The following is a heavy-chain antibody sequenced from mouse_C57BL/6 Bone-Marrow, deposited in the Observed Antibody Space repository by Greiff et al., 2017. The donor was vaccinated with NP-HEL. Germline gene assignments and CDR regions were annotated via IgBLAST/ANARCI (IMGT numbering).Heavy chain of an antibody. V-gene: IGHV1-81*01. CDR2: IYPRSGNT. CDR1: SYTFTSYG. D-gene: IGHD2-4*01. Sequence: QVHVKQSGAELARPGASVKLSCKASSYTFTSYGISWVKQRTGQGLEWIGEIYPRSGNTYYNEKFKGKATLTADKSSSTAYMELRSLTSEDSAVYFCARRGLRLAMDYWGQGTSVTVSS. J-gene: IGHJ4*01. CDR3: ARRGLRLAMDY.